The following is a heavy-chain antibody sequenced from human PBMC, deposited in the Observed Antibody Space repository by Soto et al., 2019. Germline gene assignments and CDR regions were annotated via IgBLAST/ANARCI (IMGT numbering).Heavy chain of an antibody. Sequence: ASVKVSCKASGGTFSSYTISWVRQAPGQGFEWMGRIIPILGIANYAQKFQGRVTITADKSTSTAYMELSSLRSEDTAVYYCARDRAIAVAAPFDYWGQGTLVTVSS. CDR1: GGTFSSYT. CDR3: ARDRAIAVAAPFDY. J-gene: IGHJ4*02. D-gene: IGHD6-19*01. CDR2: IIPILGIA. V-gene: IGHV1-69*04.